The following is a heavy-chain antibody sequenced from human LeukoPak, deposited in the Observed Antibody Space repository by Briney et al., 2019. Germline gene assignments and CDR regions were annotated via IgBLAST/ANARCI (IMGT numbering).Heavy chain of an antibody. CDR3: ARDRPGGSSLDY. CDR1: GGSISSYY. CDR2: IYYTGST. D-gene: IGHD6-13*01. J-gene: IGHJ4*02. Sequence: SETLSLTCTVSGGSISSYYWSWIRQPPGKGLEWIGYIYYTGSTNYNPSLNSRVTMSLETSKNQFSLNLSSVTAADTAVYYCARDRPGGSSLDYWGQGILVTVSS. V-gene: IGHV4-59*01.